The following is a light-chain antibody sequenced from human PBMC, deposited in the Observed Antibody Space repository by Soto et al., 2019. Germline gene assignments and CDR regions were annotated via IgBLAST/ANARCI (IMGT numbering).Light chain of an antibody. CDR3: ATWDSNTWV. J-gene: IGLJ3*02. Sequence: QPVLTQSSSASASLGSSVKLTCTLSSGHISYIIAWHQQQPRKAARYLMKLEGSGSYNKGSGTPDPFAGSSSGTDRYLTIANPEFEDEAEYYCATWDSNTWVFGGGTKLTVL. V-gene: IGLV4-60*02. CDR2: LEGSGSY. CDR1: SGHISYI.